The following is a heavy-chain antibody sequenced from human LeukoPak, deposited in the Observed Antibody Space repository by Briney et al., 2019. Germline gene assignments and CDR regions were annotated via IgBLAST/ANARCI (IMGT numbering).Heavy chain of an antibody. V-gene: IGHV3-23*01. CDR1: GFTFGDYA. CDR2: ITGSGGST. CDR3: AKMAEDYYYGAGRHFDY. Sequence: PGRSLRLSCTASGFTFGDYAMSWVRQAPGKGLEWVSTITGSGGSTYNADSVKGRYTISRDNSKNTLYLQMNSLRAEDTAVYYCAKMAEDYYYGAGRHFDYWGQGTRVTVSS. J-gene: IGHJ4*02. D-gene: IGHD3-10*01.